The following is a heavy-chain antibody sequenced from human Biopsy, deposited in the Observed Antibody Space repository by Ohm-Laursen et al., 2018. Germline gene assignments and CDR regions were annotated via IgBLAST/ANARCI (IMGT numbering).Heavy chain of an antibody. Sequence: VASVKVSCKTSGYTFTSFGFSWVRQAPGQGLEWMGWINAYNGDTDYAQKLQGRVSITTDTSTTTTYMELRSLRSDDTAVYYCARDLTRQPRRGAFDIWGRGTLVTVSS. CDR1: GYTFTSFG. CDR2: INAYNGDT. D-gene: IGHD1-14*01. J-gene: IGHJ3*02. V-gene: IGHV1-18*01. CDR3: ARDLTRQPRRGAFDI.